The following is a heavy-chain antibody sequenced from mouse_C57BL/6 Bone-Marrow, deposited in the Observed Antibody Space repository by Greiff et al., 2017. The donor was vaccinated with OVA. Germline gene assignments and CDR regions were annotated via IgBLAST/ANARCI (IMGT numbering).Heavy chain of an antibody. CDR1: GYTFTSYG. J-gene: IGHJ3*01. CDR3: ERGVYSFAY. D-gene: IGHD1-1*01. Sequence: LVESGAELARPGASVKLSCKASGYTFTSYGISWVKQRTGQGLEWIGEIYPRSGNTYYNEKFKGKATVTADKSSSTAYMELRSLTSEDSAVYFCERGVYSFAYWGQGTLVTVSA. CDR2: IYPRSGNT. V-gene: IGHV1-81*01.